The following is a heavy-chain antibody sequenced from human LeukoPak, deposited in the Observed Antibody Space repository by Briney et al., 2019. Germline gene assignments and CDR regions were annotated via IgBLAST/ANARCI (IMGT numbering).Heavy chain of an antibody. Sequence: GGSLRLSCAASGFTFSSYEMNWVRQAPGKGLEWVSYISSSGSTIYYADSVKGRFTISRDNAKNSLYLQMNSLRAEDTAVYYCALDYYDSSGYYPNGAFDIWGQGTMVTVSS. CDR3: ALDYYDSSGYYPNGAFDI. CDR1: GFTFSSYE. J-gene: IGHJ3*02. CDR2: ISSSGSTI. D-gene: IGHD3-22*01. V-gene: IGHV3-48*03.